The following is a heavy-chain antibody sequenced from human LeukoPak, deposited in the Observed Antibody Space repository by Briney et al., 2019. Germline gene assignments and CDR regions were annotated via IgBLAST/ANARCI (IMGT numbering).Heavy chain of an antibody. V-gene: IGHV4-30-2*01. CDR1: GGSISSGGYY. D-gene: IGHD4-11*01. Sequence: SETLSLTCTVSGGSISSGGYYWSWIRQPPGKGLEWIGYIYHSGSTYYNPSLKSRVTISVDRSKNQFSLKLSSVTAADTAVYYCARGYSNYHYYYYMDVWGKGTTVTVSS. CDR3: ARGYSNYHYYYYMDV. CDR2: IYHSGST. J-gene: IGHJ6*03.